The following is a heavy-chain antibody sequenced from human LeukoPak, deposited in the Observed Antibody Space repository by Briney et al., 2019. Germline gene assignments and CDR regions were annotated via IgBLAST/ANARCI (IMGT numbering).Heavy chain of an antibody. V-gene: IGHV4-39*01. J-gene: IGHJ4*02. D-gene: IGHD1-26*01. CDR1: GGSISELSYY. CDR3: ARQGVVGATGFDF. CDR2: IYYSGST. Sequence: KPSETLSLICSVSGGSISELSYYWGWIRQPPGKGLEWIGNIYYSGSTYNNPSLESRVVISVDSSRNQFSLELTSVTATDTAVYYCARQGVVGATGFDFWGQGILVTVSS.